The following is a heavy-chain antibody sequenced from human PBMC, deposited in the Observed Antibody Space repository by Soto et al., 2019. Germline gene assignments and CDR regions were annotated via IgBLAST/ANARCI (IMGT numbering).Heavy chain of an antibody. Sequence: QVQLVQSGAEVKKPGASVKVSCKASGYTFTNYDINWVRQAAGQGPEWMGWMNPNSGNTGYAQKFQGRVTMTRDTSISTAYMELSSLRSEDTAVYYCAHMGDIYNSNFCANWGQGTLVTVSS. D-gene: IGHD3-22*01. CDR3: AHMGDIYNSNFCAN. CDR2: MNPNSGNT. J-gene: IGHJ4*02. CDR1: GYTFTNYD. V-gene: IGHV1-8*01.